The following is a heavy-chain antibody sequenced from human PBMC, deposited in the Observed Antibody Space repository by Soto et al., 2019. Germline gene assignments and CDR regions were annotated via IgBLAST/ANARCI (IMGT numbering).Heavy chain of an antibody. J-gene: IGHJ6*03. CDR3: ARDGGVVAANDYYYNYMDV. Sequence: ASVKVSCKASRYTFTSYGISWVRQARGQGLEWVGWISSYNGNTNYAQKLQGRVTMTTDTTRNTAYMELRSLRSEDTAVYYSARDGGVVAANDYYYNYMDVWAKGPRSPSP. CDR1: RYTFTSYG. CDR2: ISSYNGNT. D-gene: IGHD2-15*01. V-gene: IGHV1-18*01.